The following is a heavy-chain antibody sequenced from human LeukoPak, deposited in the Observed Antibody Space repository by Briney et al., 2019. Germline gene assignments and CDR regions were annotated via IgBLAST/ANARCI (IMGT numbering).Heavy chain of an antibody. CDR1: GGSISSYY. Sequence: SETLSLTCTVSGGSISSYYWSWIRQPPGKGLEWIGYIYYSGSTNYNPSLKSRVTISVDTSKNQFSLKLSSVTAADTAVYYCAKVGGSTSQQSLDYYYYMDVWGKGTTVTVSS. J-gene: IGHJ6*03. CDR3: AKVGGSTSQQSLDYYYYMDV. V-gene: IGHV4-59*01. D-gene: IGHD2-2*01. CDR2: IYYSGST.